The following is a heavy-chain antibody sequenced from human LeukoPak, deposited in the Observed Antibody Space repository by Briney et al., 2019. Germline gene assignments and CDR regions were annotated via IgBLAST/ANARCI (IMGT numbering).Heavy chain of an antibody. CDR1: GFTFSSYE. Sequence: GGSLRLSCAASGFTFSSYEMNWVRQAPGKGLEWVSYISSSGSTIYYADSVKGRFTISRDNAKNSLYLQMNSLRAEDTAVYYCARGALGATTWFDPWGQGTLVTVSS. CDR2: ISSSGSTI. J-gene: IGHJ5*02. D-gene: IGHD1-26*01. V-gene: IGHV3-48*03. CDR3: ARGALGATTWFDP.